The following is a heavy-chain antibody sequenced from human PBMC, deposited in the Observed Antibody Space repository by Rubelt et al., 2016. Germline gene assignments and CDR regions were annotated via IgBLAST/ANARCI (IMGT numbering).Heavy chain of an antibody. CDR3: ASNPFGWVGELDDY. Sequence: GAGLLKPSETLSLTCAVYGGSFSGYYWSWIRQPPGKGLEWIGEINHSGSTNYNPSLKSRVTISVDTSKNQFSLKLSSVTAADTAVYYCASNPFGWVGELDDYWGQGTKVTGAS. D-gene: IGHD3-10*01. CDR1: GGSFSGYY. V-gene: IGHV4-34*01. J-gene: IGHJ4*02. CDR2: INHSGST.